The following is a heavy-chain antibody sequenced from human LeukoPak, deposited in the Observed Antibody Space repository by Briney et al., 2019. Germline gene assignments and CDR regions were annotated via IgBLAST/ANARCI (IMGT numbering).Heavy chain of an antibody. Sequence: GGSLRLSYAASGFTFSSYWMSWVRQAPGKGLEWVANTRQDGSETYYVDSVKGRFTISRDNAKNSLYLQMNTLRAEDTAVYYCARDSSGYYDSWDQGTLVTVSS. CDR3: ARDSSGYYDS. V-gene: IGHV3-7*01. J-gene: IGHJ4*02. CDR2: TRQDGSET. D-gene: IGHD3-22*01. CDR1: GFTFSSYW.